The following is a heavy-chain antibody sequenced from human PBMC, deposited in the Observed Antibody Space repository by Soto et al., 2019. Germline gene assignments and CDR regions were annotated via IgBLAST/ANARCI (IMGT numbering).Heavy chain of an antibody. CDR3: ARDRITMVRGVIIPNWFDP. CDR1: GYTFTSYA. CDR2: INAGNGNT. Sequence: QVQLVQSGAEVKKPGASVKVSCKASGYTFTSYAMHWVRQAPGQRLEWMGWINAGNGNTKYSQKLQGRVTITRDTSASTAYMELSSLRSEDTAVYYCARDRITMVRGVIIPNWFDPWGQGTLVTVSS. V-gene: IGHV1-3*01. D-gene: IGHD3-10*01. J-gene: IGHJ5*02.